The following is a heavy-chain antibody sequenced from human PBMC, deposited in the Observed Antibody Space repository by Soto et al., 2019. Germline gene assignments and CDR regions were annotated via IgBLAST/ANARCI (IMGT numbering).Heavy chain of an antibody. CDR2: ISAYNGNT. V-gene: IGHV1-18*01. CDR1: GYTFTSYG. Sequence: ASVKVSCKASGYTFTSYGISWVRQAPGQGLEWMGWISAYNGNTNYAQKLQGRVTMTTDTSTSTAYMELRSLRSDDTAVYYCARDREVVFGVVTADYYYYGMDVWGQGTTVTVSS. CDR3: ARDREVVFGVVTADYYYYGMDV. J-gene: IGHJ6*02. D-gene: IGHD3-3*01.